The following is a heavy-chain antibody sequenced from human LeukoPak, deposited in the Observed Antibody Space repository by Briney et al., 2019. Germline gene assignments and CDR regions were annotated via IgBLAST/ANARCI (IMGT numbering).Heavy chain of an antibody. CDR2: IYTSGST. D-gene: IGHD1-20*01. CDR1: GGSISSYY. V-gene: IGHV4-4*07. J-gene: IGHJ3*02. CDR3: ARGAAYNWNDVGAFDI. Sequence: SETLSLTCTVSGGSISSYYWSWIRQPAGKGLEWIGRIYTSGSTNYNPSLKSRVTISVDTSKNQFSLKLSSVTAADTAVYYCARGAAYNWNDVGAFDIWGQGTMVTVSS.